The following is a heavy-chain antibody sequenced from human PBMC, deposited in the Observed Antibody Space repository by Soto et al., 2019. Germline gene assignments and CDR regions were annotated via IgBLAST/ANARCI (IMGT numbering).Heavy chain of an antibody. V-gene: IGHV6-1*01. D-gene: IGHD2-2*01. CDR2: PYSRSKWYN. CDR1: GHSVASKSAA. CDR3: ARDPINPDYGIVVVPAAIAGDAFDI. J-gene: IGHJ3*02. Sequence: TLYLNRAISGHSVASKSAAWNLNRQSPSRGLEWLGRPYSRSKWYNHYALSVKSRITINPDTSKNQFSLPLNSVTLEDTAVYYCARDPINPDYGIVVVPAAIAGDAFDIWVKGITGTV.